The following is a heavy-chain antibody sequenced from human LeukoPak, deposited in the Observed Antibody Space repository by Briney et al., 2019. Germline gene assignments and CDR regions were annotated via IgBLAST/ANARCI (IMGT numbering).Heavy chain of an antibody. CDR1: GGSFSGYY. D-gene: IGHD3-22*01. V-gene: IGHV4-34*01. J-gene: IGHJ4*02. CDR2: INHSGST. Sequence: PSETLSLTCAVYGGSFSGYYWSWIRQPPGKGLEWIGEINHSGSTNYNPSLKSRVTISVDTSKNQFSLKLSSVTAADTAVYYCAIQSSGYYLGDYWGQGTLVTVSS. CDR3: AIQSSGYYLGDY.